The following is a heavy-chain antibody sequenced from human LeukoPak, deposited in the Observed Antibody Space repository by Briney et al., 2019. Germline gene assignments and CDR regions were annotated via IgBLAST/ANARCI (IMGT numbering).Heavy chain of an antibody. D-gene: IGHD2-15*01. V-gene: IGHV3-23*01. CDR2: ISGSGDST. Sequence: GGSLRLSCAASGFTFSTYAVNWVRQAPGKGLEWVSTISGSGDSTYYADSVKGRFTISRDNAKNSLYLQMNSLRAEDTAVYYCAREAHIGYCSGGSCGSAFDIWGQGTMVTVSS. CDR3: AREAHIGYCSGGSCGSAFDI. CDR1: GFTFSTYA. J-gene: IGHJ3*02.